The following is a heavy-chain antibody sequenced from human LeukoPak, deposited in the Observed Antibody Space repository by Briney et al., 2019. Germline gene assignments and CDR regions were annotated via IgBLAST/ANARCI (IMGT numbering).Heavy chain of an antibody. D-gene: IGHD3-10*01. CDR3: ARRRITMVRGVIRSDAFDI. CDR2: ISAYDGNT. Sequence: ASMKVSCKASGYTFTSYGITWVRQAPGQGLEWMGWISAYDGNTNYAQKLQGRVTMTTDTSTSTAYMELRSLRSDDTAVYYCARRRITMVRGVIRSDAFDIWGQGTMVTVSS. V-gene: IGHV1-18*01. J-gene: IGHJ3*02. CDR1: GYTFTSYG.